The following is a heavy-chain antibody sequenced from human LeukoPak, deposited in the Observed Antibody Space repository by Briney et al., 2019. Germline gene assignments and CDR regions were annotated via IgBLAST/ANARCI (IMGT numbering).Heavy chain of an antibody. Sequence: ASVKVSCKASGYTFTNYNMHWVRQAPGQGLEWMGIINPSGGSTSYVQKFQGRVTMTRDASTSTVYMELSGLRSEDTAIYYCARDRGYYDSSGRENWFDPWGQGTLVTVSS. CDR2: INPSGGST. V-gene: IGHV1-46*01. D-gene: IGHD3-22*01. CDR3: ARDRGYYDSSGRENWFDP. J-gene: IGHJ5*02. CDR1: GYTFTNYN.